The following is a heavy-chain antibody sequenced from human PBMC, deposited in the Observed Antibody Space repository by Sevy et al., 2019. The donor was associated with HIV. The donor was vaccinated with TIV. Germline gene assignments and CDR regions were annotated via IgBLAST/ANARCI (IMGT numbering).Heavy chain of an antibody. D-gene: IGHD3-22*01. Sequence: GGSLRLSCAASGFTFSSYSMNWVRQAPGKGLEWVSYISSSSSTIYYADSVKGRFTISRDNAKNSLYLQMNSLRAEDTAVYYCATRYYYDSSDYRRDAFDIWGQGTMVTVSS. CDR3: ATRYYYDSSDYRRDAFDI. CDR2: ISSSSSTI. J-gene: IGHJ3*02. V-gene: IGHV3-48*01. CDR1: GFTFSSYS.